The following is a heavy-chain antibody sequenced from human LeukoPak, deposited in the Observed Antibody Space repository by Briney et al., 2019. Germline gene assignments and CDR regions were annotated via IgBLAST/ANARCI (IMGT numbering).Heavy chain of an antibody. V-gene: IGHV3-30*02. CDR3: ANGVTTPDY. CDR1: GFTFSSYG. Sequence: PGGSLRLSCAASGFTFSSYGMHWVRQAPGKGLEWVAFIRHDGINKFYADSVRGRFTISRDNSKSTLYLHMTGLNVGDTAMYYCANGVTTPDYWGQGALISVSS. D-gene: IGHD2-21*02. CDR2: IRHDGINK. J-gene: IGHJ4*02.